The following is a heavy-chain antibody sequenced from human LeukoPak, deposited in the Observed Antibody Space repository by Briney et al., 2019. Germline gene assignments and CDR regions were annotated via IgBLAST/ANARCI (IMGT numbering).Heavy chain of an antibody. CDR2: INAGNGNT. D-gene: IGHD3-22*01. V-gene: IGHV1-3*01. Sequence: ASVKVSCKASGYTFTSYAMHWVRQAPGQRLEWMGWINAGNGNTKYSQKFQGRVTIIRDTSASTAYMELSSLRSEDTAVFYCAREPHYYDSSGRWGYWGQGTLVTVSS. CDR1: GYTFTSYA. CDR3: AREPHYYDSSGRWGY. J-gene: IGHJ4*02.